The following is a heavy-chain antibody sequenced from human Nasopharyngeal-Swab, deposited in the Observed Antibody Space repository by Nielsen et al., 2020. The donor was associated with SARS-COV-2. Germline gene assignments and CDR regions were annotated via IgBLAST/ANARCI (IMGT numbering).Heavy chain of an antibody. CDR3: ATSPGYCSSTSCRGWFDT. CDR2: FDPEDGET. J-gene: IGHJ5*02. V-gene: IGHV1-24*01. CDR1: GYTLTELS. D-gene: IGHD2-2*01. Sequence: ASVKVSCKVSGYTLTELSMHWVRQAPGKGLEWMGGFDPEDGETIYAQKFQGRVTMTEDTSTDTAYMELSSLRSEDTAVYYCATSPGYCSSTSCRGWFDTWGQGTLVTVSS.